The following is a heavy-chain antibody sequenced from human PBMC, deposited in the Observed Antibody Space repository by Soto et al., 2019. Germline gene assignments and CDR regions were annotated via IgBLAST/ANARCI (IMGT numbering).Heavy chain of an antibody. J-gene: IGHJ4*02. Sequence: SVKVSCKASGYTFSAYYMHWVRQAPGQELEWMGWINPNSGATNYAQKFQGRVTMTRDASIRTAYMELSRLTSDDTALYYCAKDGQYREYGYYFDYWGQGPLLTVSS. CDR2: INPNSGAT. CDR1: GYTFSAYY. D-gene: IGHD4-17*01. CDR3: AKDGQYREYGYYFDY. V-gene: IGHV1-2*02.